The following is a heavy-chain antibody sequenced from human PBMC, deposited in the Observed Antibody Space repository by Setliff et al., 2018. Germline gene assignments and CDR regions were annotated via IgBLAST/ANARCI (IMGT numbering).Heavy chain of an antibody. CDR3: AKQGSYYYYMDV. J-gene: IGHJ6*03. Sequence: SETLSLTCTVSGGSIGSYYWPWIRQPAGRGLEWIGRIYTTGSTNFNPSLNSRVTMSLDKSKNQFSLKLSSMTAADTAVYYCAKQGSYYYYMDVWGKGTTVTVS. V-gene: IGHV4-4*07. CDR1: GGSIGSYY. D-gene: IGHD6-13*01. CDR2: IYTTGST.